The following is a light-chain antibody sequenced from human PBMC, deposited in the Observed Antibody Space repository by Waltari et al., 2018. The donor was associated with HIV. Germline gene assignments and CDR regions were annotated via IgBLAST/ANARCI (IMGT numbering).Light chain of an antibody. Sequence: FMLTQPHSVSESPGETVTISCTRSSGSIGFNFVQWYQQRPGSAPTTVMYEDDRRPTGFPDWFSGSIDRTSSSVSLPISGLGRGGDADYYCQSYDSNCVVFGGGTKLTVL. CDR3: QSYDSNCVV. V-gene: IGLV6-57*04. CDR1: SGSIGFNF. CDR2: EDD. J-gene: IGLJ2*01.